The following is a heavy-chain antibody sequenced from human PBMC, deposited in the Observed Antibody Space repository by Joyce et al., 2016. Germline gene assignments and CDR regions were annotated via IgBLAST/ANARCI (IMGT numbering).Heavy chain of an antibody. CDR3: ARHSYSNYAPPFDY. CDR2: IFPGDSDT. V-gene: IGHV5-51*01. J-gene: IGHJ4*02. Sequence: EVQLAQSGAEVKKPGESLKISCKGSGYSFTNYWIGWVCQMPGKGLGWMGIIFPGDSDTRYSPYFQNQVTNSADKSISTAYLQLSSLKASDTAMYYCARHSYSNYAPPFDYWGQGTLVTVSS. CDR1: GYSFTNYW. D-gene: IGHD4-11*01.